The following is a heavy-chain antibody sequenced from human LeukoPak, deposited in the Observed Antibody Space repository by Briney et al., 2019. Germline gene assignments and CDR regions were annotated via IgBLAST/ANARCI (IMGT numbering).Heavy chain of an antibody. Sequence: SETLSLTCTVSGGSISSYYWSWIRQPPGKGLDWIGYIYYSGSTNYNPSLRSRVTISLDTSKNQFSLKLSPVTAADTAVYYCARSSYYYGADAFNIWGQGTLVTVSS. CDR2: IYYSGST. CDR3: ARSSYYYGADAFNI. V-gene: IGHV4-59*01. CDR1: GGSISSYY. J-gene: IGHJ3*02. D-gene: IGHD3-10*01.